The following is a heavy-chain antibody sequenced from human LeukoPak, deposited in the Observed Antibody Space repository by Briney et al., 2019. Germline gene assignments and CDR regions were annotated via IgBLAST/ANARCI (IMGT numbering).Heavy chain of an antibody. CDR2: IYYSGST. J-gene: IGHJ4*02. CDR3: ARGSGKIFGVDK. Sequence: SATLSLTCTVSGGSISSGDYYWSWIRQPPGKGLEWIVYIYYSGSTYYNPSLKSRVTISVDASKNQFSLKLSSVTAADTAVYYCARGSGKIFGVDKWGQGTLVTVSS. CDR1: GGSISSGDYY. D-gene: IGHD3-3*01. V-gene: IGHV4-30-4*01.